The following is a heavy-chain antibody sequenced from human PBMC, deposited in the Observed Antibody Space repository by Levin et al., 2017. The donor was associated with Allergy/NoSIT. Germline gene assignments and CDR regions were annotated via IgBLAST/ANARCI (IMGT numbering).Heavy chain of an antibody. CDR3: AREVGGYDSSGYYYLS. CDR2: INPNSGGT. J-gene: IGHJ5*02. D-gene: IGHD3-22*01. Sequence: GESLKISCKASGYTFTGYYMHWVRQAPGQGLEWMGWINPNSGGTNYAQKFQGRVTMTRDTSISTAYMELSRLRSDDTAVYYCAREVGGYDSSGYYYLSWGQGTLVTVSS. V-gene: IGHV1-2*02. CDR1: GYTFTGYY.